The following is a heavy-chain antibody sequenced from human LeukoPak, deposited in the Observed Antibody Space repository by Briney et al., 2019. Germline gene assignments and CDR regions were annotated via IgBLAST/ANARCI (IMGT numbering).Heavy chain of an antibody. D-gene: IGHD7-27*01. CDR1: GYIFTTYD. Sequence: ASVKVSCKASGYIFTTYDIGWVRQATGQGLEWMGWLNPNSGNAGYAQKFQGRVTISRNTSISTAYMELSSLRADDTAIYYCARRKFLGWFDPWGQGTLVTVSS. V-gene: IGHV1-8*03. CDR3: ARRKFLGWFDP. J-gene: IGHJ5*02. CDR2: LNPNSGNA.